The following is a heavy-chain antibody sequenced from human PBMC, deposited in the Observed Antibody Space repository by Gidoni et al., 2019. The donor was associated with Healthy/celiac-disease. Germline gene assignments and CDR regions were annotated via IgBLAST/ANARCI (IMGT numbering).Heavy chain of an antibody. Sequence: QVQLVESGGGVVQLGRSLRLSCAASGFTFSSYGMHWVRQAPGKGLEWVAVIWYDGSNKYYADSVKGRFTISRDNSKNTLYLQMNSLRAEDTAVYYCARRVAAAGTLDYWGQGTLVTVSS. CDR2: IWYDGSNK. J-gene: IGHJ4*02. CDR1: GFTFSSYG. V-gene: IGHV3-33*01. D-gene: IGHD6-13*01. CDR3: ARRVAAAGTLDY.